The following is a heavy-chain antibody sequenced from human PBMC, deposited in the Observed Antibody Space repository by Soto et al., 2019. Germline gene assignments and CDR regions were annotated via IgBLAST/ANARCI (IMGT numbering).Heavy chain of an antibody. CDR3: ARDCSSSSCSVWAY. D-gene: IGHD2-2*01. CDR2: ISAYNGDT. J-gene: IGHJ4*02. V-gene: IGHV1-18*01. CDR1: GYIFTTYG. Sequence: ASVKVSCKASGYIFTTYGFSWVRQAPGRGLEWMGWISAYNGDTNYAQNLQGRVTMTTDTSTQTAYMELRSLRSDDTAVYYCARDCSSSSCSVWAYWGQGTLVTVSS.